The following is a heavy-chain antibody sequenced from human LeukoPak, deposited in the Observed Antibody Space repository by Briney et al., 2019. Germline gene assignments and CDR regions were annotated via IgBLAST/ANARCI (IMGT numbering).Heavy chain of an antibody. V-gene: IGHV4-39*07. Sequence: NPSETLSLTCTVSGVSISSSSYYCVWIRQPPGKGLEWIGSIYYSGSTYYNPSLKSRVTISLDTYKNQFSLKLSSVTAADTAVYYCARVYGYPYYFYYYMDVWGKGTTVTVSS. CDR1: GVSISSSSYY. CDR2: IYYSGST. D-gene: IGHD5-18*01. J-gene: IGHJ6*03. CDR3: ARVYGYPYYFYYYMDV.